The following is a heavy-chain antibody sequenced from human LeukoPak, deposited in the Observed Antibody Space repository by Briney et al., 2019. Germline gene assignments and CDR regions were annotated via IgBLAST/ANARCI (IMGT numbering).Heavy chain of an antibody. D-gene: IGHD5-18*01. CDR3: ARVPDSYGFTGFDY. Sequence: GGSLRLSCAASGFTFSSYAMHWVRQAPGKGLEWGAVISYDGSNKYYADSVKGRFTISRDNSKNPLYLQMNSLRAEDTAVYYCARVPDSYGFTGFDYWGQGTLVTVSS. J-gene: IGHJ4*02. CDR2: ISYDGSNK. CDR1: GFTFSSYA. V-gene: IGHV3-30*04.